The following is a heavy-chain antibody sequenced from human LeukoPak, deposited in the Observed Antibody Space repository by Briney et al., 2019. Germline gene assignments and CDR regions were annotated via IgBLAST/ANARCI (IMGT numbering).Heavy chain of an antibody. J-gene: IGHJ4*02. Sequence: SETLSLTCTVSGGSISSYYWSWIRQPPGKGLEWIGYIYYSGSTNYNPSLKSRVTISVDTSKNQFSLKLSSVTAADTAVYYCARDGGCSGGSCYSSGYFDYWGQGTLVTVSS. CDR3: ARDGGCSGGSCYSSGYFDY. V-gene: IGHV4-59*01. CDR1: GGSISSYY. D-gene: IGHD2-15*01. CDR2: IYYSGST.